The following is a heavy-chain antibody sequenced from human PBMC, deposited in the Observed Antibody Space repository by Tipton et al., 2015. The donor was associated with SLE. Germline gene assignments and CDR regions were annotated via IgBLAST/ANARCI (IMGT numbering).Heavy chain of an antibody. V-gene: IGHV3-9*01. CDR1: GFTFDDYA. D-gene: IGHD3-10*01. CDR2: ISWNSGSI. CDR3: ARDNSGGMDDAFDT. Sequence: SLRLSCAASGFTFDDYAMHWVRQAPGKGLEWVSGISWNSGSIGYADSVKGRFTISRDNAKNSRYLQMNSLRAEDTAVYYCARDNSGGMDDAFDTWGQGTMVTVSS. J-gene: IGHJ3*02.